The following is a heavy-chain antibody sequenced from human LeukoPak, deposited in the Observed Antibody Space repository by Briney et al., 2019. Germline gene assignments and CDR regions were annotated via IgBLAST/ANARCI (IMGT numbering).Heavy chain of an antibody. D-gene: IGHD4-17*01. CDR3: AKDRTYGDYGYFDY. J-gene: IGHJ4*02. Sequence: QPGGSLRLSCAASGFTFDDYAMHWVRQAPGMGLEWVSGISWNSGSIGYADSVKGRLTISRDNAKNSLYLQMNSLRAEDTALYYCAKDRTYGDYGYFDYWGQGTLVTVSS. CDR1: GFTFDDYA. V-gene: IGHV3-9*01. CDR2: ISWNSGSI.